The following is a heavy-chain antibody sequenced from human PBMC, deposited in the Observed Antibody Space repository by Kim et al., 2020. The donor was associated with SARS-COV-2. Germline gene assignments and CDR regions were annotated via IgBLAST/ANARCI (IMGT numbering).Heavy chain of an antibody. Sequence: GGSLRLSCAASGFIVSDNYMNWVRQAPGKGLEWVSVIYSGGTTYYADSVKGRFSMSRDNSKNILYLQMTSLTAEDTAVYYCARDNRHCVRNWCPPYGMDVGGQGTTVTVSS. V-gene: IGHV3-53*01. CDR2: IYSGGTT. CDR3: ARDNRHCVRNWCPPYGMDV. J-gene: IGHJ6*02. CDR1: GFIVSDNY. D-gene: IGHD2-21*01.